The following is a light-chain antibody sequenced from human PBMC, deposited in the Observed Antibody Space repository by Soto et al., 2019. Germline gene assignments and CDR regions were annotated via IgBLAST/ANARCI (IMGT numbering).Light chain of an antibody. J-gene: IGKJ4*01. CDR3: PHCNSFPLS. CDR2: AAS. Sequence: DIQMTQSQSSLSASVGDRITITCRARESVGNWLALYQQKPGKAPKLLVYAASNLQSEVPSRFSGSSSGTVFSLTVSSLQPEDFTSYYCPHCNSFPLSFGGGTKVEIK. V-gene: IGKV1D-12*01. CDR1: ESVGNW.